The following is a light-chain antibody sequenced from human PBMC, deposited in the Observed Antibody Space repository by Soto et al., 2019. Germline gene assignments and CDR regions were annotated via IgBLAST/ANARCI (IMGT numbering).Light chain of an antibody. J-gene: IGLJ2*01. CDR3: SSYTRSTTLDVV. Sequence: QSALTQPASVSGSPGQSITISCTGTSSDVGGHNYVSWYQQHPCTAPKLMIYEVTNRPSGVSNRFSGSKSGNTASLTISGIQAEDEADYYCSSYTRSTTLDVVFGGGTKLTVL. CDR2: EVT. CDR1: SSDVGGHNY. V-gene: IGLV2-14*01.